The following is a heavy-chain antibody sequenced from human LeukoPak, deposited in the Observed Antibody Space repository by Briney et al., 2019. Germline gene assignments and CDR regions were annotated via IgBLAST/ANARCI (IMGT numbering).Heavy chain of an antibody. V-gene: IGHV3-23*01. Sequence: TGGSLRLSCAASGFTFSSYGMSWVRQAPGKGLEWVSAITATSSSTQDADSVQGRFTISRDNSKNTLYLQMSSLRAEDTAVYYCAREAITMVRGVFINQYYFDYWGQGILVTVSS. D-gene: IGHD3-10*01. J-gene: IGHJ4*02. CDR3: AREAITMVRGVFINQYYFDY. CDR1: GFTFSSYG. CDR2: ITATSSST.